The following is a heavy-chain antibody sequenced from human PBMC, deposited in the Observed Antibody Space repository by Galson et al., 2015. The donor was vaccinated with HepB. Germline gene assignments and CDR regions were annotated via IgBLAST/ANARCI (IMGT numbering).Heavy chain of an antibody. V-gene: IGHV3-30*02. CDR3: ARDQGLLRFGEAMDV. CDR1: GFTLSSYD. D-gene: IGHD3-10*01. CDR2: IRFDGSYK. Sequence: SLRLSCAASGFTLSSYDMHWVRQAPGKGLEWVAFIRFDGSYKYYAASVKGRFTISRDNSKNTLSLQMNSLRPEDTAVYYCARDQGLLRFGEAMDVWGRGTTVTVSS. J-gene: IGHJ6*03.